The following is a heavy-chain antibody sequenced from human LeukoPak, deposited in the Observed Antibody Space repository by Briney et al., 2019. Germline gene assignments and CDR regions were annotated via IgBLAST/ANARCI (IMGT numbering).Heavy chain of an antibody. D-gene: IGHD6-19*01. CDR2: VYHDGST. J-gene: IGHJ4*02. CDR1: GGSISSNNW. Sequence: SGTLSLTCAISGGSISSNNWWSWVRQPPGKGLEWIGEVYHDGSTNYNPSLQSRVTISLDKSKNQFSLKLSSVTAADTAVYYCARDKGIAVAGRGFDYWGQGTLVTVSS. CDR3: ARDKGIAVAGRGFDY. V-gene: IGHV4-4*02.